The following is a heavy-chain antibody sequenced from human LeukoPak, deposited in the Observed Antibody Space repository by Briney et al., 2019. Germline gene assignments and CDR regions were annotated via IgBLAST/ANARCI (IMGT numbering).Heavy chain of an antibody. D-gene: IGHD1-26*01. V-gene: IGHV4-59*08. J-gene: IGHJ4*02. Sequence: PSETLPLTCTVSGGSISSYYWSWIRQPPGKGLEWIGYIYYSGSTKYNPSLKSRVTISVDTSKNQFSLKLSSVTAADTAVYYCARHLPKWGWDYWGQGTLVTVSS. CDR3: ARHLPKWGWDY. CDR1: GGSISSYY. CDR2: IYYSGST.